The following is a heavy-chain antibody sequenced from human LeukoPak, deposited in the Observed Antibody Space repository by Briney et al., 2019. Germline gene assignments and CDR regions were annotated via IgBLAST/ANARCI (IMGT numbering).Heavy chain of an antibody. V-gene: IGHV3-23*01. Sequence: PGGSLRLSCAASGFTFSSYAMSWVRQAPGKGLEWVSAISGSGSGGSTYYADSVKGRFTISRDNSKNTLYLQMNSLRAEDTAVYYCAKSSPPPLRYWGQGHRVTVSS. CDR3: AKSSPPPLRY. CDR1: GFTFSSYA. J-gene: IGHJ4*02. CDR2: ISGSGSGGST.